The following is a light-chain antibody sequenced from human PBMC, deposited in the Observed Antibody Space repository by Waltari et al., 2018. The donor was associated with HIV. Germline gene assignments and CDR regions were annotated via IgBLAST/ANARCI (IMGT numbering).Light chain of an antibody. CDR1: SSDVGAYNY. Sequence: QSALTQPASMSGSPGQSITISCTGTSSDVGAYNYVSWYQQHPGKAPKLMIYDVSNRPSGVSNRFSASKSGNTASLTISGLQAEDEADYYCCSYAGSSSLGVFGGGTKLTVL. CDR3: CSYAGSSSLGV. J-gene: IGLJ2*01. V-gene: IGLV2-14*03. CDR2: DVS.